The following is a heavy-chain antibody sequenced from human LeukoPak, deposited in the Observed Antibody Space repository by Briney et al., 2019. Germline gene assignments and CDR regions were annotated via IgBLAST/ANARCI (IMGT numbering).Heavy chain of an antibody. J-gene: IGHJ4*02. CDR3: ARRTYDYAYHDF. V-gene: IGHV4-59*01. CDR2: IYYSGST. CDR1: GGSISSYY. Sequence: PSETLSLTCTVSGGSISSYYWSWIRQPPGKGLEWIGYIYYSGSTNYNPSLKSRVTISVDTSKNQFSLKLSSVTAADTAVYYCARRTYDYAYHDFWGQGTLVTVSS. D-gene: IGHD3-16*01.